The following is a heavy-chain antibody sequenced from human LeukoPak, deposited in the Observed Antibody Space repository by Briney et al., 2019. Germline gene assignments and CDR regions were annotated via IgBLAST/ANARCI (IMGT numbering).Heavy chain of an antibody. CDR3: ARDQGYSYGHSFDY. J-gene: IGHJ4*02. D-gene: IGHD5-18*01. V-gene: IGHV3-23*01. Sequence: GGSLRLSCAASGFTFSSYAMSWVRQAPGKGLEWVSAISGSGGSTYYADSVKGRFTISRDNSKNTLLLQMNSLRPEDTAVYYCARDQGYSYGHSFDYWGQGTLVTVSS. CDR2: ISGSGGST. CDR1: GFTFSSYA.